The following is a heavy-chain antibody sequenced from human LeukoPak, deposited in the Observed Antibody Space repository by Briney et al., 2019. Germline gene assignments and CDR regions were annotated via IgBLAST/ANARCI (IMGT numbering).Heavy chain of an antibody. CDR2: ISTDGRST. J-gene: IGHJ4*02. V-gene: IGHV3-74*01. D-gene: IGHD5-18*01. CDR3: VRSIGNNYGLFDY. CDR1: GFTFSSYW. Sequence: GGSLRLSCAASGFTFSSYWMHWVRRAPGKGLVWVSRISTDGRSTSYADSVGGRFTISRDNAKNTVYLQMNSLRGEDTAVYYCVRSIGNNYGLFDYWGQGTLVTVSS.